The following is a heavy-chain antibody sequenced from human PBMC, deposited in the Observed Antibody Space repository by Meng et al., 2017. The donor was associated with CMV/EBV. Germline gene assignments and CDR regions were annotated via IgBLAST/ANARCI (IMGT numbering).Heavy chain of an antibody. CDR3: ARVIRFGEFPDY. J-gene: IGHJ4*02. CDR1: GFTFSSYA. V-gene: IGHV3-30-3*01. D-gene: IGHD3-10*01. CDR2: ISYDGSNK. Sequence: SLKISCAASGFTFSSYAMHWVRQAPGKGLEWVAVISYDGSNKYYADSVKGRFTISRDNSKNTLYLQMNSLRAEDTAVYYCARVIRFGEFPDYWGQGTLVTVSS.